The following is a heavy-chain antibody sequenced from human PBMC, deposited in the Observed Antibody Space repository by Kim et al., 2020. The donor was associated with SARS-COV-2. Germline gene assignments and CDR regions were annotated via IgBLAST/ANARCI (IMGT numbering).Heavy chain of an antibody. Sequence: SETLSLTCTVSGGSISSSSYYWGWIRQPPGKGLEWIGSIYYSGSTYYNPSLKSRVTISVDTSKNQFSLKLSSVTAANTAVYYCARHGQWLESNAFDIWG. V-gene: IGHV4-39*01. D-gene: IGHD6-19*01. J-gene: IGHJ3*02. CDR2: IYYSGST. CDR1: GGSISSSSYY. CDR3: ARHGQWLESNAFDI.